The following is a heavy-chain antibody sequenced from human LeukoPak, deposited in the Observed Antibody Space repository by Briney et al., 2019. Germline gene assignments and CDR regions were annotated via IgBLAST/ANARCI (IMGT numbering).Heavy chain of an antibody. CDR2: IYYSGST. D-gene: IGHD1-14*01. J-gene: IGHJ4*02. CDR1: GGSISSYY. V-gene: IGHV4-59*01. Sequence: TPSETLSLTCTVSGGSISSYYWSWIRQPPGKGLEWIGYIYYSGSTNYNPSLKSRVTISVDTSKNQFSLKLSSVTAADTAVYYCARDDTGTIDYWGQGTLVTVSS. CDR3: ARDDTGTIDY.